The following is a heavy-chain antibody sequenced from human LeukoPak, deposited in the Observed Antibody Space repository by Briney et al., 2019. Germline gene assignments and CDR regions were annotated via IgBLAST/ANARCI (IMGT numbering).Heavy chain of an antibody. D-gene: IGHD3-16*02. CDR3: AKDNVPPSYRRPPGLADY. V-gene: IGHV3-30*18. CDR1: GFSFSSYG. J-gene: IGHJ4*02. Sequence: QTGGSLRLSCAASGFSFSSYGMHWVRQAPGKGLEWVAVISYDGSNKYYADSVKGRFTISRDNSKNTLYLQMNSQRAEDTAVYYCAKDNVPPSYRRPPGLADYWGQGTLVTVSS. CDR2: ISYDGSNK.